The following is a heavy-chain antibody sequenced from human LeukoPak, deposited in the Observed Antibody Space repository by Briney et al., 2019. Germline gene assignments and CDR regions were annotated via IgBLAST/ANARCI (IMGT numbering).Heavy chain of an antibody. CDR2: INHSGST. D-gene: IGHD3-22*01. CDR1: GGSFSGYY. V-gene: IGHV4-34*01. Sequence: PSETLSLTCAVYGGSFSGYYWSWIRQPPGKGLEWIGEINHSGSTNYNPSLKSRVTISVDTSKNQFSLKLSSVTAADTAVYYCVVVDYDSGGYRDYWGQGTLVTVS. J-gene: IGHJ4*02. CDR3: VVVDYDSGGYRDY.